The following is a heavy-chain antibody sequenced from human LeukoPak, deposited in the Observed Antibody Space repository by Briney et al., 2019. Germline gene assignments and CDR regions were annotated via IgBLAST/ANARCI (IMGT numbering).Heavy chain of an antibody. J-gene: IGHJ3*02. V-gene: IGHV1-8*01. CDR2: MNPNSGNT. Sequence: ASVKVSCKASGYTFTSYDINWVRQATGQGLEWMGWMNPNSGNTGYAQKLQGRVTMTRNTSISTAYMELSSLRSEDTAVYYCARYCGGDCYADAAFDIWGQGTMVTVSS. CDR3: ARYCGGDCYADAAFDI. D-gene: IGHD2-21*02. CDR1: GYTFTSYD.